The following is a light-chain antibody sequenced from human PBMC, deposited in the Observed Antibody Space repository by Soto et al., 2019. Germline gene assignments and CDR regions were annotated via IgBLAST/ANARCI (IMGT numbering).Light chain of an antibody. CDR2: AAS. CDR1: QGISNY. CDR3: QQSYSTQT. Sequence: DIQMTQSPSSLSASVGDRVTITCRASQGISNYLAWYQQKPGKVPKLLIYAASTLQSGVPSRFSGSGSGTDFTLTSSSLQPEDVATYYCQQSYSTQTFGQGTKVDIK. V-gene: IGKV1-27*01. J-gene: IGKJ1*01.